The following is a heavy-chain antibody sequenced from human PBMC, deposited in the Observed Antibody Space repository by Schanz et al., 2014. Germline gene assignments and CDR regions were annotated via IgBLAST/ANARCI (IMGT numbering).Heavy chain of an antibody. Sequence: QVQLVQSGAEVKKPGASVKVSCKASGYTFTSYYMHWVRQATGQGLEWMGLINPYDDTIDYAKKFQGRFTMTRDTSTTTVYMELSSLRSDDTAMYYCVTEKRMESGTWAKAFDIWGQGTWVNVSS. D-gene: IGHD3-3*01. J-gene: IGHJ3*02. CDR2: INPYDDTI. V-gene: IGHV1-46*01. CDR3: VTEKRMESGTWAKAFDI. CDR1: GYTFTSYY.